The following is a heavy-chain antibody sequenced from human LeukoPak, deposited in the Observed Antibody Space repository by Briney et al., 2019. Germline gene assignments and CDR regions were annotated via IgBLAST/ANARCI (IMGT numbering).Heavy chain of an antibody. V-gene: IGHV3-66*01. J-gene: IGHJ3*02. CDR2: IYSDGST. CDR1: GFTVSSNY. Sequence: GGSLRLSCAASGFTVSSNYMGWVRQAPGKGLEWVSIIYSDGSTYYADSVKGRFTISRDNSKNTLYLQMNSLRAEDTAVYYCARDLAVAGLGAFDIWGQGTMVTVSS. CDR3: ARDLAVAGLGAFDI. D-gene: IGHD6-19*01.